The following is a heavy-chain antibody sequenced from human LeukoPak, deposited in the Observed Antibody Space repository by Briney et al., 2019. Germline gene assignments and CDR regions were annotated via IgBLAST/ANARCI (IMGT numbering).Heavy chain of an antibody. CDR1: GGSLSSYY. Sequence: SETLSLPCPVSGGSLSSYYWSWLRQPPGKGLEWIGYIYYSGSTNYNPSLKTRVTISVDTSKNQFSLKLSSVTAADTAVYYCASSLRPYSCSPLDYWGQGTLVTVSS. D-gene: IGHD6-13*01. CDR2: IYYSGST. J-gene: IGHJ4*02. V-gene: IGHV4-59*08. CDR3: ASSLRPYSCSPLDY.